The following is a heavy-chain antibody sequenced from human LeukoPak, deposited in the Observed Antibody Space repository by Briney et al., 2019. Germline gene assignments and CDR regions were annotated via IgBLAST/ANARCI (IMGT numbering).Heavy chain of an antibody. J-gene: IGHJ6*02. D-gene: IGHD3-16*02. CDR1: GGSFSGYY. Sequence: SETLSLTCAVYGGSFSGYYWSWIRQPPGKGLEWIGEINHSGSTNSNPSLKSRVTISVDTSKNQFSLKLSSVTAADTAVYYCASPFEGGELSDRHYYYGMDVWGQGTTVTVSS. CDR2: INHSGST. CDR3: ASPFEGGELSDRHYYYGMDV. V-gene: IGHV4-34*01.